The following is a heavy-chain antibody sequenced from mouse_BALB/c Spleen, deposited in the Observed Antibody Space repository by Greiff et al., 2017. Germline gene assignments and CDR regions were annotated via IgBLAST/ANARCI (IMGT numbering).Heavy chain of an antibody. CDR3: ARLDYYGYYFDY. CDR2: ISSGSSTI. V-gene: IGHV5-17*02. CDR1: GFTFSSFG. J-gene: IGHJ2*01. Sequence: EVQRVESGGGLVQPGGSRKLSCAASGFTFSSFGMHWVRQAPEKGLEWVAYISSGSSTIYYADTVKGRFTISRDNPKNTLFLQMTSLRSEDTAMYYCARLDYYGYYFDYWGQGTTLTVSS. D-gene: IGHD1-2*01.